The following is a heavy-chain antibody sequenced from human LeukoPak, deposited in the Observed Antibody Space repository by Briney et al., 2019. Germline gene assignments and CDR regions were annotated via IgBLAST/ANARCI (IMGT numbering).Heavy chain of an antibody. J-gene: IGHJ4*02. Sequence: ASVKVSCKASGGTFSSYAISWVRQAPGQGFEWMGWINSNSGGTNYVQKFQGRVTMTRDTSISTAYMELSSLRSDDTAVYFCARRYYDSSGYFSFDYWGQGTLVTVSS. D-gene: IGHD3-22*01. CDR3: ARRYYDSSGYFSFDY. CDR2: INSNSGGT. CDR1: GGTFSSYA. V-gene: IGHV1-2*02.